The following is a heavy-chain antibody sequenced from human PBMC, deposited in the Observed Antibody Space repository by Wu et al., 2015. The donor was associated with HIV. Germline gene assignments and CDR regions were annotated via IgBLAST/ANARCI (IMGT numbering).Heavy chain of an antibody. CDR2: INPSSGDT. CDR3: ARDGQQLPKD. D-gene: IGHD6-13*01. V-gene: IGHV1-2*02. CDR1: GYTFIGYN. J-gene: IGHJ4*02. Sequence: QVQLVQSGAEVKKPGSSVKVSCKASGYTFIGYNIHWVRQAPGQGPEWMGWINPSSGDTNYAQKFQGRVTLTRNTAIRTAYMELSSLKSDDTAVYFCARDGQQLPKDWGQGTLVTVSS.